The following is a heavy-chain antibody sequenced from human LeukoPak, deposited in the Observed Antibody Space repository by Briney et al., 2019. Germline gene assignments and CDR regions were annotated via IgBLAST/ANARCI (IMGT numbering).Heavy chain of an antibody. CDR1: GFTFSNAW. V-gene: IGHV3-15*01. CDR3: NIYYYDHVWGPSH. Sequence: GGSLRLSCEASGFTFSNAWMSWVRQPPGKGLGWVGRINIKRDGGTSDYAAPVNGRFTISRDDSKNTVYLQMNSLKTDDTAVYYCNIYYYDHVWGPSHWGQGTLVTVPS. D-gene: IGHD3-16*01. CDR2: INIKRDGGTS. J-gene: IGHJ4*02.